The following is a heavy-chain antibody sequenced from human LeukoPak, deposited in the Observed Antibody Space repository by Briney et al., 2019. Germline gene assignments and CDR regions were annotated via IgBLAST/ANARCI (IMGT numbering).Heavy chain of an antibody. Sequence: GGSLRLSCAASGFTFSNAWMSWVRQAPGKGLEWVGRIKSKTDGGTTDYAAPVKGRFTISRDDSKNTLYLQMNSLKTEDTAVYYCTTEAKNWDWFDPCGQGNLVTVSS. CDR3: TTEAKNWDWFDP. V-gene: IGHV3-15*01. CDR2: IKSKTDGGTT. CDR1: GFTFSNAW. J-gene: IGHJ5*02. D-gene: IGHD7-27*01.